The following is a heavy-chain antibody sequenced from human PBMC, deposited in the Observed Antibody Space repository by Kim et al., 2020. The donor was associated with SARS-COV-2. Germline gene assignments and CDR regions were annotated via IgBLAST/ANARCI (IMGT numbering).Heavy chain of an antibody. Sequence: GGSLRLSCAASGFTFSSYSMNWVRQAPGKGLEWVSYISSSSSTIYYADSVKGRFTISRDNAKNSLYLQMNSLRDEDTAVYYCARDGITIFGRGAFDIWGQGTMVTVSS. CDR2: ISSSSSTI. J-gene: IGHJ3*02. CDR1: GFTFSSYS. D-gene: IGHD3-3*01. CDR3: ARDGITIFGRGAFDI. V-gene: IGHV3-48*02.